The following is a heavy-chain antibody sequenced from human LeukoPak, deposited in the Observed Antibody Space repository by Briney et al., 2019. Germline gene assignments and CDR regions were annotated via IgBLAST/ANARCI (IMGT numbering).Heavy chain of an antibody. CDR2: INPNSGGT. CDR1: GYTFTGYY. Sequence: ASVKVSCKASGYTFTGYYMHWVRQAPGQGLEWMGWINPNSGGTNYAQKFQGRVTMTRDASISTAYMELSRLRSDDTAVYYCARSEMKPSIAARQNTKSATDDWGQGTLVTVSS. V-gene: IGHV1-2*02. D-gene: IGHD6-6*01. CDR3: ARSEMKPSIAARQNTKSATDD. J-gene: IGHJ4*02.